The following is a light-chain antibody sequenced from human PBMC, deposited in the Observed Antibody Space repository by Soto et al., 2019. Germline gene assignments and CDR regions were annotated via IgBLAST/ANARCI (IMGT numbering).Light chain of an antibody. Sequence: AIQLTQSPSSLSASVGDRVTITCRASQGISSPLAWYQQKPGKGPKLLISAVSTLESGVPSRFSGSGSGTDFTLTISSLQPADFATYYCQQFNSYPVTFGQGTRLEIK. CDR1: QGISSP. V-gene: IGKV1-13*02. CDR3: QQFNSYPVT. CDR2: AVS. J-gene: IGKJ5*01.